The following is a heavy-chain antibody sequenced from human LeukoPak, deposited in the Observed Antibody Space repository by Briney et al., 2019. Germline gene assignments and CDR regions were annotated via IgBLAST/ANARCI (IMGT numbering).Heavy chain of an antibody. Sequence: ASVKVSCKASGYTLNSYGISWVRQAPGQGLEWMGWISAYNGNTNYAQKLQGRVTMTTDTSTSTAYMELRSLRSDDTAVYYCARGPRLYYDFWSGYSNFDYWGQGTLVTVSS. D-gene: IGHD3-3*01. J-gene: IGHJ4*02. V-gene: IGHV1-18*01. CDR1: GYTLNSYG. CDR2: ISAYNGNT. CDR3: ARGPRLYYDFWSGYSNFDY.